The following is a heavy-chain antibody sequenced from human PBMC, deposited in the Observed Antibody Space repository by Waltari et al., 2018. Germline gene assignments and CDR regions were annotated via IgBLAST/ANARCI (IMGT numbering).Heavy chain of an antibody. J-gene: IGHJ5*02. V-gene: IGHV3-48*01. Sequence: EVQLVESGGGLVQPGGSLRLSCAASGFTFSSYSMNWVRQAPGKGLEWVSYISSSSSTIYYADSVKGRFTISRDNAKNSLYLQMNSLRAEDTAVYYCARDTRYCSSTSCHNWFDPWGQGTLVTVSS. CDR3: ARDTRYCSSTSCHNWFDP. CDR1: GFTFSSYS. D-gene: IGHD2-2*01. CDR2: ISSSSSTI.